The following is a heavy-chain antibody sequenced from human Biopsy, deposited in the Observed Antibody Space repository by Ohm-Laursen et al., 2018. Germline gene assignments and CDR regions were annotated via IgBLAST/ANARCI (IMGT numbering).Heavy chain of an antibody. CDR3: AATSTLYYYYYAMDV. V-gene: IGHV1-58*01. J-gene: IGHJ6*02. CDR1: GFTFSSSA. CDR2: IVVGSGHT. Sequence: ASVKVSCKASGFTFSSSAVQWVRQARGQRLEWMGWIVVGSGHTNYAQKFQERVTITRDMSTSTAYMELTSLRSEDTAVYYCAATSTLYYYYYAMDVWDQGTTITVSS.